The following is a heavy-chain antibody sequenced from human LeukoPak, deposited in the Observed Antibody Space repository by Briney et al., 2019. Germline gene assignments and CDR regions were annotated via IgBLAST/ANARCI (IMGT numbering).Heavy chain of an antibody. V-gene: IGHV4-59*01. J-gene: IGHJ2*01. D-gene: IGHD3-22*01. CDR3: ARGNYDSSGYPGNWYFDL. CDR1: GGSISSYY. CDR2: IYYSGST. Sequence: PSETLSLTCTVSGGSISSYYWSWIRQPPGKGLEWIGDIYYSGSTNYNPSLKSRVTISVDTSKNQFSLKLSSVTAADTAVYYCARGNYDSSGYPGNWYFDLWGRGTLVTVSS.